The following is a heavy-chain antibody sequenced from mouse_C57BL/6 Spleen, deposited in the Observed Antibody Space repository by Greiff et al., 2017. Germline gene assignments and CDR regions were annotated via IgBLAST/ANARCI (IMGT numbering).Heavy chain of an antibody. D-gene: IGHD1-1*01. CDR3: AREGYGSRAY. CDR1: GYTFTGYW. J-gene: IGHJ3*01. Sequence: QVQLQQSGAELMKPGASVKLSCKATGYTFTGYWIEWVKQRPGHGLEWIGEILPGSGSTNYNEKFKSKATLTVDTSSSTAYMQLSSLTSEDSAVYYCAREGYGSRAYWGQGTLVTVSA. CDR2: ILPGSGST. V-gene: IGHV1-9*01.